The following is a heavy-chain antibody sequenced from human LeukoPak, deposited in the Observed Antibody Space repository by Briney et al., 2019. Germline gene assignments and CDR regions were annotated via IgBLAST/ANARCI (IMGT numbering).Heavy chain of an antibody. J-gene: IGHJ4*02. V-gene: IGHV3-74*01. CDR1: GFNFSNHW. CDR2: INNDGSDT. D-gene: IGHD7-27*01. Sequence: GGTLRLSCAASGFNFSNHWMHWVRQSPRKGLVWVARINNDGSDTSHADSVEGRFTISRDNAANTLYLQMNSLRVEDTAMYCCARNNWGIDEWGQGTLVTVSS. CDR3: ARNNWGIDE.